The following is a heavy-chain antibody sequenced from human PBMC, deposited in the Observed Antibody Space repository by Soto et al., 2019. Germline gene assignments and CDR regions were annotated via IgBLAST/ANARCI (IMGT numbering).Heavy chain of an antibody. CDR1: GFTFSSYS. CDR3: ASLLGELPELWFDP. CDR2: ISSSSSTI. Sequence: GGSLRLSCAASGFTFSSYSMNWVRQAPGKGLEWVSYISSSSSTIYYADSVKGRFTISRDNAKNSLYLQMNSLRAEDTAVYYCASLLGELPELWFDPWGQGTLVTVSS. D-gene: IGHD3-16*01. V-gene: IGHV3-48*01. J-gene: IGHJ5*02.